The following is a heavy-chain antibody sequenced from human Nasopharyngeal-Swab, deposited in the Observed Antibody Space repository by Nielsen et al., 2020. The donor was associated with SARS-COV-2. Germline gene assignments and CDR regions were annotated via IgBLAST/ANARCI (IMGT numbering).Heavy chain of an antibody. V-gene: IGHV3-30-3*01. J-gene: IGHJ2*01. CDR3: ARGGLLELGFYWYFDL. Sequence: GRPRRLSWAALGFTSRSYAMHWVRQAPGKGLEWVAVISYDGSNKYYADSVKGRFTISRDNSKNTLYLQMNSLRAEDTAVYYCARGGLLELGFYWYFDLWGRGTLVTVSS. CDR1: GFTSRSYA. D-gene: IGHD2-21*02. CDR2: ISYDGSNK.